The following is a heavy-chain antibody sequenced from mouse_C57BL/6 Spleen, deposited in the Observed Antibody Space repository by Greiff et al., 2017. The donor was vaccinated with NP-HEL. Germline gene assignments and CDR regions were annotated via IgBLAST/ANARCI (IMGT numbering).Heavy chain of an antibody. J-gene: IGHJ2*01. CDR3: ALYYGSSYGYFDY. D-gene: IGHD1-1*01. Sequence: QVHVKQSGAELARPGASVKLSCKASGYTFTSYGISWVKQRTGQGLEWIGEIYPRSGNTYYNEKFKGKATLTADKSSSTAYMELRSLTSEDSAVYFCALYYGSSYGYFDYWGQGTTLTVSS. CDR1: GYTFTSYG. V-gene: IGHV1-81*01. CDR2: IYPRSGNT.